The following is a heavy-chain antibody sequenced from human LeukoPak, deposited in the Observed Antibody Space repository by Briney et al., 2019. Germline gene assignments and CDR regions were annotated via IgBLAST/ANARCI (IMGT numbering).Heavy chain of an antibody. CDR1: GGSISSSSYY. D-gene: IGHD3-10*01. CDR2: IYYSGST. V-gene: IGHV4-39*07. CDR3: ATVAVIRGVTYFDY. J-gene: IGHJ4*02. Sequence: SETPSLTCTVSGGSISSSSYYWGWIRQPPGQGLEWIGTIYYSGSTNSNPSLKSRVTISVDTSKNQFSLKLRSVTAADTAVYYCATVAVIRGVTYFDYWGQGTLVTVSS.